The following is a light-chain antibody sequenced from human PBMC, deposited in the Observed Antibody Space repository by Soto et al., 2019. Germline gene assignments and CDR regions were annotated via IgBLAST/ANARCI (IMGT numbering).Light chain of an antibody. CDR3: AAWDDSLNGPV. V-gene: IGLV1-44*01. Sequence: QSVLTQPPSASGTPGQRVTISCSGSSSNIGINSVNWYQQLPGTAPKLLMYSNNQRPSGVPDRFSGSKSGTSASLAISGLQSEDEADYYCAAWDDSLNGPVFGGGTTLTVL. CDR1: SSNIGINS. CDR2: SNN. J-gene: IGLJ3*02.